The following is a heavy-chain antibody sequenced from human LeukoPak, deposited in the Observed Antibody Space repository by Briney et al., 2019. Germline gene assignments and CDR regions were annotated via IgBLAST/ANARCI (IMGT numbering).Heavy chain of an antibody. V-gene: IGHV1-2*02. J-gene: IGHJ4*02. CDR3: ARVGLYGSGSYLVY. Sequence: ASVEVSCKASGYTFSGYYIHWVRQAPGQGLEWMGWTNPNSGATNYAQKFQGRVTMTRDTSITTAYMELSRLTSDDTAVYYCARVGLYGSGSYLVYWGQGTLVTVSS. D-gene: IGHD3-10*01. CDR1: GYTFSGYY. CDR2: TNPNSGAT.